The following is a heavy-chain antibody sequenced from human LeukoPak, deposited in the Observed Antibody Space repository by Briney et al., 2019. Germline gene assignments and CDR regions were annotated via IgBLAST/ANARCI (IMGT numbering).Heavy chain of an antibody. CDR1: GFXFSNYA. J-gene: IGHJ4*02. Sequence: GRSLRLSCAASGFXFSNYAIHWVRQAPGKGLKWVAVISDDGSNKYYADSVKGRFTISRDNSKNTLYLQMNSLRAEDTAVYYCARDYYYESSGYYYIDYWGQGTLVTVSS. V-gene: IGHV3-30-3*01. CDR2: ISDDGSNK. CDR3: ARDYYYESSGYYYIDY. D-gene: IGHD3-22*01.